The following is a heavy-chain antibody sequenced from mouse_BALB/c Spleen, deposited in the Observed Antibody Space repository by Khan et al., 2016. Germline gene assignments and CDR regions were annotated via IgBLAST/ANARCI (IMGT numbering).Heavy chain of an antibody. CDR3: ARHDGYYYAMDY. Sequence: QVQLKESGPDLVAPSQSLSITCTVSGFSLTSYGVHWVRQPPGKGLEWLVVIWSDGSTTYNSALKSRLSISKDNSKSQVFLKMNSLQTDDTAMYXCARHDGYYYAMDYWGQGTSVTVSS. J-gene: IGHJ4*01. V-gene: IGHV2-6-2*01. CDR1: GFSLTSYG. CDR2: IWSDGST. D-gene: IGHD2-3*01.